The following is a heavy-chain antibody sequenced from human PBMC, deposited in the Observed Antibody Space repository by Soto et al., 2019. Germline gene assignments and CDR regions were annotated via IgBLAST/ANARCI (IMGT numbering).Heavy chain of an antibody. D-gene: IGHD2-21*01. J-gene: IGHJ5*02. CDR3: AKNQGVELVPLATVDWFDP. CDR2: ISSDEKIK. Sequence: GGSLRLSCVASGFIFSNFGMHWVRQAPGKGLEWVAVISSDEKIKQYADSVRGRFAISRDNSKNTLYLQMTSLRAEDTAIYYCAKNQGVELVPLATVDWFDPWGQGSVVTVSS. V-gene: IGHV3-33*06. CDR1: GFIFSNFG.